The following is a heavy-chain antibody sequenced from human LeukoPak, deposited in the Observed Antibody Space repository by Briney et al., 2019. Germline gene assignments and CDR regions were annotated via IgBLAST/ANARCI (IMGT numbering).Heavy chain of an antibody. CDR1: GYTFTSYG. Sequence: ASVKVSCKASGYTFTSYGISWVRQAPGQGLEWMGWNSAYNGNTNYAQKLQGRVTMTTDTSTSTAYMELRSLRSDDTAVYYCAFGSVVPAEGRWFDPWGQGTLVTVSS. V-gene: IGHV1-18*01. CDR3: AFGSVVPAEGRWFDP. D-gene: IGHD2-2*01. CDR2: NSAYNGNT. J-gene: IGHJ5*02.